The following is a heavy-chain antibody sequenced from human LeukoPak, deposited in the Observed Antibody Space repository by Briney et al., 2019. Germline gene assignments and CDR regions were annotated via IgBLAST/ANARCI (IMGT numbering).Heavy chain of an antibody. J-gene: IGHJ5*02. V-gene: IGHV4-30-2*01. CDR3: ARAAEGGSYLNWFDP. D-gene: IGHD1-26*01. CDR1: GGSISSGGYY. Sequence: PSQTLSLTCTVSGGSISSGGYYWSWIRQPPGKGLEWIGYIYHSGSTYYNPSLKSRVTISVDRSKNQFSLKLSSVTAADTAVYYCARAAEGGSYLNWFDPWGQGTLVTVSS. CDR2: IYHSGST.